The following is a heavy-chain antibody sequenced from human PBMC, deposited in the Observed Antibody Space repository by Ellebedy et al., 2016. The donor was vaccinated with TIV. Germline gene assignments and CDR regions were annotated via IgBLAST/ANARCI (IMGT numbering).Heavy chain of an antibody. Sequence: MPSETLSLTCTVSGGSISSYYWSWIRQPPGKGLGWIVYIYYSGSTNYNPSLKSRVTISVDTSKNQFSLELSSVTAADTAVYYCARRRYYGSGSYFDPWGQGTLVTVSS. V-gene: IGHV4-59*08. CDR3: ARRRYYGSGSYFDP. D-gene: IGHD3-10*01. CDR1: GGSISSYY. J-gene: IGHJ5*02. CDR2: IYYSGST.